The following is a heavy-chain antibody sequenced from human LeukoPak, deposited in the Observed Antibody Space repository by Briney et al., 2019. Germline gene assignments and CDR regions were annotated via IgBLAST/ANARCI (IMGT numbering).Heavy chain of an antibody. Sequence: KTSETLSLTCSVSGGSTSGSYWSWIRQPPGKGLQWIGYIHYTGSTNYNPSLKSRVTISVDTSKNQFSLKLSSVTAADTAVYYCARRHRTFGSYWGQGTLVTVSS. CDR3: ARRHRTFGSY. V-gene: IGHV4-59*12. D-gene: IGHD1-26*01. CDR1: GGSTSGSY. J-gene: IGHJ4*02. CDR2: IHYTGST.